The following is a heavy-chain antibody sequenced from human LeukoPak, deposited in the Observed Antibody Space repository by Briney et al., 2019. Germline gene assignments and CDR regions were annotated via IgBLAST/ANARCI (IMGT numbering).Heavy chain of an antibody. V-gene: IGHV1-46*01. CDR3: ARDWIRISYDGSGYLKGAFDI. D-gene: IGHD3-22*01. CDR2: INPSGGST. CDR1: GYTFTSYY. Sequence: ASVKVSCKASGYTFTSYYMHWVRQAPGQGLEWMGIINPSGGSTSYAQKFQGRVTMTRDTSTSTVYMELSSLRSEDTALYYCARDWIRISYDGSGYLKGAFDIWGQGTIVTVSS. J-gene: IGHJ3*02.